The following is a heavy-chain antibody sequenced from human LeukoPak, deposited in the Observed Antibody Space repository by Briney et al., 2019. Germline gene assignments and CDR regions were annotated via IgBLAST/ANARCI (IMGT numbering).Heavy chain of an antibody. CDR3: VRDRELTY. J-gene: IGHJ4*02. Sequence: SQTLSLTCTVSGGSISSGVYYWNWIRQPPGKGLEWIGYIYNSGSSTIYNPSLQSRVTISVDMSKNQFSLRLSSVTAADTAVYFCVRDRELTYWGQGILVTVSS. V-gene: IGHV4-61*08. D-gene: IGHD3-10*01. CDR1: GGSISSGVYY. CDR2: IYNSGSST.